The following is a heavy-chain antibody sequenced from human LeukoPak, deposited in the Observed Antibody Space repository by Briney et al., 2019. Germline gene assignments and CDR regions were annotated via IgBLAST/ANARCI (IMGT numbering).Heavy chain of an antibody. CDR2: INPNSGGT. CDR1: GYTFTGYY. CDR3: ASPIGGDCYFDY. Sequence: ASVKVSCKASGYTFTGYYMHWVRQAPGQGLEWMGWINPNSGGTNYAQKFRGRVTMTRDTSISTAYMELSRLRSDDTAVYYCASPIGGDCYFDYWGQGTLVTVSS. D-gene: IGHD2-21*02. J-gene: IGHJ4*02. V-gene: IGHV1-2*02.